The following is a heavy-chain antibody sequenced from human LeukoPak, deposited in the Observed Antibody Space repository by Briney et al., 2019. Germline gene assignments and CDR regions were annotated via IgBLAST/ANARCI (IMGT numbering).Heavy chain of an antibody. J-gene: IGHJ4*02. CDR2: IYSGGST. V-gene: IGHV3-66*01. CDR3: ASGIEVAARFDY. Sequence: PGGSLRLSCAASGFTVSSNHMSWVRQAPGKGLEWVSLIYSGGSTYYADSVKGRFIISRDNSKNTLFLKMNSLRAEDTAVYYFASGIEVAARFDYWGQGTLVTVSS. CDR1: GFTVSSNH. D-gene: IGHD6-19*01.